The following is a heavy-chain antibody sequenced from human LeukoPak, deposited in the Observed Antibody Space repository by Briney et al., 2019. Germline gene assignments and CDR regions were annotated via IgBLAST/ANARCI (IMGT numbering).Heavy chain of an antibody. Sequence: TPSETLSLTCAVNGGSFSTYYWTWIRQPPGKGLEWIGEINHSGSTNYNPSLKSRVSISVDTSKNQFSLKLSSVTAADTAVYYCATTKNWGQGTLVTVSS. CDR1: GGSFSTYY. CDR3: ATTKN. J-gene: IGHJ4*02. V-gene: IGHV4-34*01. CDR2: INHSGST. D-gene: IGHD1-1*01.